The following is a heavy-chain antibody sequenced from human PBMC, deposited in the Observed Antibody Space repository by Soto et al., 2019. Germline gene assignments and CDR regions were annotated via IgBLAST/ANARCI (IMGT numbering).Heavy chain of an antibody. CDR3: ARYVDDYDFWSGYSARGMPNWFDP. D-gene: IGHD3-3*01. Sequence: SETLSLTCTVSGGSVSSGSYYWSWIRQPPGKGLEWIGYIYYSGSTNYNPSLKSRVTISVDTSKNQFSLKLSSVTAADTAVYYCARYVDDYDFWSGYSARGMPNWFDPWGQGTLVTVSS. CDR2: IYYSGST. CDR1: GGSVSSGSYY. J-gene: IGHJ5*02. V-gene: IGHV4-61*01.